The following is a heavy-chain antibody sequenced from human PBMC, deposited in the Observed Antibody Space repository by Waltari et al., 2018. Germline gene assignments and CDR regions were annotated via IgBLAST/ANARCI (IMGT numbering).Heavy chain of an antibody. J-gene: IGHJ4*02. D-gene: IGHD2-8*01. Sequence: QLQESGPGVVKPSETLSLTCSVSGGSISDTTSYWGWIRQPPGKGLEWIGTVFYSGRTFYNPSLNSRVTFLVDTSNNHFSLKLQSVTAADTAVYYCSRGGSDYCLNGVCSAFDYWGQGTLVAVSS. V-gene: IGHV4-39*07. CDR2: VFYSGRT. CDR1: GGSISDTTSY. CDR3: SRGGSDYCLNGVCSAFDY.